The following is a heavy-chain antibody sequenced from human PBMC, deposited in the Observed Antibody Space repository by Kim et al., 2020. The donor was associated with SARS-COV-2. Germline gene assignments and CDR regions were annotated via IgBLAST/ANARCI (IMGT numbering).Heavy chain of an antibody. Sequence: GGSLRLSCAASGFTFSSYDMHWVRQATGKGLEWVSALGTAGDTYYPGSVKGRFTISRENAKNSLYLQMNSLRAGDTAVYYCARGYSSSWYWAFDIWGQGTMVTVSS. CDR3: ARGYSSSWYWAFDI. D-gene: IGHD6-13*01. CDR2: LGTAGDT. V-gene: IGHV3-13*01. J-gene: IGHJ3*02. CDR1: GFTFSSYD.